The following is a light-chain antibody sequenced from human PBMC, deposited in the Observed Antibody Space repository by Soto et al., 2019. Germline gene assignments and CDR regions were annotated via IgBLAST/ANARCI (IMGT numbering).Light chain of an antibody. Sequence: DIQMTQSPSSVSASVGDIFTITCRASQDIRSSLAWYQQRPGKAPNLLIYAASTLQSGVPSRFSGSGSGTDFTLTISGLQPDDFATYYCQQYHTFSIAFGQGTRLEIK. CDR1: QDIRSS. J-gene: IGKJ5*01. V-gene: IGKV1-12*01. CDR2: AAS. CDR3: QQYHTFSIA.